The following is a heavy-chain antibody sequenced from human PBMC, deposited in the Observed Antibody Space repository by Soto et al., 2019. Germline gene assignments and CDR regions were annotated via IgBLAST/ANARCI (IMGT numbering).Heavy chain of an antibody. CDR1: GGSISSSSYY. CDR3: ASIPLNVGYYYGMDV. V-gene: IGHV4-39*01. CDR2: IYYSGST. D-gene: IGHD1-26*01. J-gene: IGHJ6*02. Sequence: NPSETLSLTCTVSGGSISSSSYYWGWIRQPPGKGLEWIGSIYYSGSTYYNPSLKSRVTISVDTSKNQFSLKLSSVTAADTAVYYCASIPLNVGYYYGMDVWGQGTTVTVSS.